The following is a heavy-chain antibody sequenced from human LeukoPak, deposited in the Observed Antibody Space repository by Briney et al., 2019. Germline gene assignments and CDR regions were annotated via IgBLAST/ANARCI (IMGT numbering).Heavy chain of an antibody. J-gene: IGHJ4*02. CDR1: GFTVSSNY. CDR2: IYSGGST. CDR3: AREVYYDSSGYYFDY. Sequence: GGSLRLSCAASGFTVSSNYMSWVRQAPGKGLEWVSVIYSGGSTYYSDSVKGRFTISRDNSKNTMYLQMNSLRAEDTAVYYCAREVYYDSSGYYFDYLGQGTLVTVSS. D-gene: IGHD3-22*01. V-gene: IGHV3-66*02.